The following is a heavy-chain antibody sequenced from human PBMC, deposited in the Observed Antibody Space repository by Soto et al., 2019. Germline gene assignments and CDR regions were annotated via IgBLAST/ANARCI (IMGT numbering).Heavy chain of an antibody. CDR1: GYSFTSYW. D-gene: IGHD2-21*01. CDR3: AVVRHIVVVPYAFDI. Sequence: PGESLKISCKGSGYSFTSYWISWVRQMPGKGLEWMGRIDPSDSYTNYSPSFQGHVTISADKSISTAYLQWGSLKASDTAMHYCAVVRHIVVVPYAFDIWGQGTMVTVSS. J-gene: IGHJ3*02. CDR2: IDPSDSYT. V-gene: IGHV5-10-1*01.